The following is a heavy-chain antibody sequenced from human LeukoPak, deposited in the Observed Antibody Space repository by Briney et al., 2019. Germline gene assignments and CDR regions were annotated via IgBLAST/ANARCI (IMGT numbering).Heavy chain of an antibody. CDR1: GYTFTSYY. CDR3: ARTYSSSDEFDY. J-gene: IGHJ4*02. V-gene: IGHV1-46*01. CDR2: INPSGGST. D-gene: IGHD6-13*01. Sequence: ASVKVYCKASGYTFTSYYIHWVRQAPGQGLEWMGIINPSGGSTTYAQKFQGRVAMTRDTSTSRVYMEVSSLRSEDTAVYYCARTYSSSDEFDYWGQGTLVTVSS.